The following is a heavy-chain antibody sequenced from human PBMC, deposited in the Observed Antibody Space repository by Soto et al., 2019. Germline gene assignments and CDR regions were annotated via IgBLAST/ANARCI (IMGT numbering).Heavy chain of an antibody. CDR1: GGSISSYY. Sequence: PSETLSLTCTVSGGSISSYYWSWIRQPPGKGLECIGYIYYSGSTNYNPSLKSRVTISVDTSKNQFSLKLSSVTAADTAVYYCAREMFYYDILTGYSGNDAFDIWGQGTMVTVSS. CDR2: IYYSGST. V-gene: IGHV4-59*01. CDR3: AREMFYYDILTGYSGNDAFDI. D-gene: IGHD3-9*01. J-gene: IGHJ3*02.